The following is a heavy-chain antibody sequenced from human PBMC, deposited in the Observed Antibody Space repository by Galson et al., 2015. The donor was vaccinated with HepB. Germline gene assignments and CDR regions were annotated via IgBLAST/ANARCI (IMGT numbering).Heavy chain of an antibody. V-gene: IGHV1-58*01. CDR2: IVIGSYTP. D-gene: IGHD3-3*02. Sequence: SVKVSCKASGFTFPTSVVQWVRQARGQRLEWIGWIVIGSYTPNYAEKFHERVSLTRDMSTNTAYMELSSLRSEDTAVYYCVADPHFWSRHEPDYWGQGTQVTVSS. CDR3: VADPHFWSRHEPDY. J-gene: IGHJ4*02. CDR1: GFTFPTSV.